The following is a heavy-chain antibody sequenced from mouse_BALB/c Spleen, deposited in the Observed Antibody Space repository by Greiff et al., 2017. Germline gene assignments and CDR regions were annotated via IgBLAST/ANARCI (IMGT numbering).Heavy chain of an antibody. V-gene: IGHV3-2*02. CDR3: AMGTTSFAY. CDR1: GYSIPSDYA. Sequence: EVKLQESGPGLVKPSQSLSLTCTVTGYSIPSDYAWNWIRQFPGNKLEWMGYISYSGSTSYNPSLKSRISITRDTSKNQFFLQLNSVTTEDAATYYCAMGTTSFAYWGQGTLVTVSA. CDR2: ISYSGST. J-gene: IGHJ3*01. D-gene: IGHD2-3*01.